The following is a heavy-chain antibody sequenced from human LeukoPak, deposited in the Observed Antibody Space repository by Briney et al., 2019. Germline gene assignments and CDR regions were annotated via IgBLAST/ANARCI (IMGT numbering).Heavy chain of an antibody. CDR1: GYSITSIYY. CDR3: ARSYASSGLDH. J-gene: IGHJ4*02. CDR2: IHHSGDT. Sequence: SETLSLTCTVSGYSITSIYYWGWIRQPPGKGLEWIGSIHHSGDTAYNPSLKSRVTISVDTSKSQFSLKLSSVTAADTAVYYCARSYASSGLDHWGQGTPVTVSS. D-gene: IGHD3-16*01. V-gene: IGHV4-38-2*02.